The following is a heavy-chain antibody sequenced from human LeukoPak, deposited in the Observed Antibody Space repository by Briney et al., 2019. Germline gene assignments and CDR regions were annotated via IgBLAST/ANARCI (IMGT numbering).Heavy chain of an antibody. CDR2: IYSSGST. J-gene: IGHJ4*02. CDR3: ARYEAVAGVFDY. CDR1: ASSINSGSYY. Sequence: TSSETLSLTCSVSASSINSGSYYWNWIRQPAGKGLEWIGRIYSSGSTNYNPSLKSRVTISVDTSKNQFSLKLRSVTAADTAVYYCARYEAVAGVFDYWGQGTLVTVSS. V-gene: IGHV4-61*02. D-gene: IGHD6-19*01.